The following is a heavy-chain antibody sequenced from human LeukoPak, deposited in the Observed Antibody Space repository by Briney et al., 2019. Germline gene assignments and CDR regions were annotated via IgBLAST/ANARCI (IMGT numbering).Heavy chain of an antibody. D-gene: IGHD3-16*02. CDR2: IIPIFGTA. Sequence: SVKVSCKASGYTFTGYYMHWVRQAPGQGLEWMGGIIPIFGTANYAQKFQGRVTITADESTSTAYMELSSLRSEDTAVYYCARDGAMITFGGVIEHDAFDIWGQGTMVTVSS. J-gene: IGHJ3*02. CDR3: ARDGAMITFGGVIEHDAFDI. V-gene: IGHV1-69*13. CDR1: GYTFTGYY.